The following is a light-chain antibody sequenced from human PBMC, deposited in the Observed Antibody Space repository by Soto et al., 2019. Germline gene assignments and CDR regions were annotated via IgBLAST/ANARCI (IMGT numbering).Light chain of an antibody. Sequence: QSVLTQPPSVSGAPGQGVTISCTGSSSNIGAGYDVHWYQQYPGTAPKFRISDRGYRPSGVPARFSVSKSGTSASLAITGLQAEDEADYYCQSYDTSLSGVVFGGGTQLTVL. J-gene: IGLJ2*01. CDR1: SSNIGAGYD. CDR3: QSYDTSLSGVV. CDR2: DRG. V-gene: IGLV1-40*01.